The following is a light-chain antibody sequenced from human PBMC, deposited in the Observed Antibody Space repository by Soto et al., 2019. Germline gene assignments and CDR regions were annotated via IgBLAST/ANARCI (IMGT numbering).Light chain of an antibody. CDR3: VLYMGSGIWV. J-gene: IGLJ3*02. Sequence: QTVVTQEPSFSVSPGATVTPTCGLSSGSVSTNNYPSWYQQTPGQAPRTLIYSTYTRSSGVPDRFSASILGNKAALTITGAQADDESDYYCVLYMGSGIWVFGGGTKLTVL. CDR2: STY. V-gene: IGLV8-61*01. CDR1: SGSVSTNNY.